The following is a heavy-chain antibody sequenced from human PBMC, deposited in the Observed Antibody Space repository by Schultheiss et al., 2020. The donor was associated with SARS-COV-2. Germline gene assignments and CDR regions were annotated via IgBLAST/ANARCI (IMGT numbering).Heavy chain of an antibody. D-gene: IGHD3-10*01. J-gene: IGHJ4*02. CDR1: GFTFSSYA. V-gene: IGHV3-30*07. CDR3: AKDGYYYGSGSYDY. CDR2: ISYDGSNK. Sequence: GGSLRLSCAASGFTFSSYAMHWVRQAPGKGLEWVAVISYDGSNKYYADSVKGRFTISRDNAKNSLYLQMNSLRAEDTAVYYCAKDGYYYGSGSYDYWGQGTLVTVSS.